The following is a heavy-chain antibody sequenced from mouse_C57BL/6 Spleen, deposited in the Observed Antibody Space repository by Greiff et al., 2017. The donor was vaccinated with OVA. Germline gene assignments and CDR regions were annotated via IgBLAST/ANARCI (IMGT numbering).Heavy chain of an antibody. CDR1: GYTFTSYW. D-gene: IGHD1-1*01. V-gene: IGHV1-53*01. CDR3: ARGRDYYGSSPCAY. J-gene: IGHJ3*01. Sequence: QVHVKQPGTELVKPGASVKLSCKASGYTFTSYWMHWVKQRPGQGLEWIGNINPSNGGTNYNEKFKSKATLTVDKSSSTAYMQLSSLTSEDSAVYYCARGRDYYGSSPCAYWGQGTLVTVSA. CDR2: INPSNGGT.